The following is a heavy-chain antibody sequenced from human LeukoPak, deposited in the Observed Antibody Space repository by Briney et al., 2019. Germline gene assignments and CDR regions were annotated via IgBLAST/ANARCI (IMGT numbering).Heavy chain of an antibody. Sequence: SQTLSLTCAISGDTVSGNSVAWHWIRQSPSRGLEWLGRTYYRSKWYNDYEVSVKSRITINPDTSKNQYSLQLNSVTPEDTAVYYCAREISDRGFDYWGQGTLVTVSS. CDR3: AREISDRGFDY. V-gene: IGHV6-1*01. D-gene: IGHD1-26*01. J-gene: IGHJ4*02. CDR1: GDTVSGNSVA. CDR2: TYYRSKWYN.